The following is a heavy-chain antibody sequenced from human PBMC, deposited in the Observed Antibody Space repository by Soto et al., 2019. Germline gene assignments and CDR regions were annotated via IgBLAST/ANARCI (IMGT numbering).Heavy chain of an antibody. Sequence: QITLKESGPTLVKPTQTLTLTCTFSGFSLGTRGVGVAWIRQPPGKALEWLAHIYWNDDKRYSPSLKSRLTITKDASENQVVLIMTNMDPVDTATYYCAHCEAAAVHFDYWGQGTLVTVSS. D-gene: IGHD2-2*01. J-gene: IGHJ4*02. V-gene: IGHV2-5*01. CDR1: GFSLGTRGVG. CDR2: IYWNDDK. CDR3: AHCEAAAVHFDY.